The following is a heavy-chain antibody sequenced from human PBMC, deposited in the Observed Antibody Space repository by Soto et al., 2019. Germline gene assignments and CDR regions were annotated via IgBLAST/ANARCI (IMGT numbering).Heavy chain of an antibody. Sequence: GGSLRLSCAASGFTFSSYAMSWVRQATGKGMKWVSAISGSGDITYYADSVKDRFTISRDNSKNTLYMQMNSLRAEDTAVYYCAKDRSGGVGYDAFDIWGQGTMGTVSS. V-gene: IGHV3-23*01. CDR3: AKDRSGGVGYDAFDI. CDR1: GFTFSSYA. CDR2: ISGSGDIT. D-gene: IGHD6-25*01. J-gene: IGHJ3*02.